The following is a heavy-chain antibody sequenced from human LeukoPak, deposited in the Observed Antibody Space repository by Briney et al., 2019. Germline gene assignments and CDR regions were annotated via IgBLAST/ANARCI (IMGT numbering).Heavy chain of an antibody. Sequence: SETLSLTCTVSGGSLSSGSYYWSWIRQPPGKGLEWIGYIYYSGSTNYNPSLKSRVTISVDTSKNQFSLKLSSVTAADTAVYYCARDGVVATDYGMDVWGQGTTVTVSS. D-gene: IGHD5-12*01. CDR1: GGSLSSGSYY. V-gene: IGHV4-61*01. CDR2: IYYSGST. CDR3: ARDGVVATDYGMDV. J-gene: IGHJ6*02.